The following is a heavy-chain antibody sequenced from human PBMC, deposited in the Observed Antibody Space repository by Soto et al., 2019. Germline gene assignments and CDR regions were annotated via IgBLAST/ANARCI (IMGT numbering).Heavy chain of an antibody. J-gene: IGHJ4*02. CDR3: ARTFDTITYYFDY. Sequence: PRGSLRLSCAASQFSFRSYAMHWIRQSPGKGLEWVAVISFDGNSLHYADSVRDRFTISRDNSKNTLYLQMNNLRPEDTAVYYCARTFDTITYYFDYWGQGTVVTVSS. CDR1: QFSFRSYA. D-gene: IGHD3-9*01. V-gene: IGHV3-30*17. CDR2: ISFDGNSL.